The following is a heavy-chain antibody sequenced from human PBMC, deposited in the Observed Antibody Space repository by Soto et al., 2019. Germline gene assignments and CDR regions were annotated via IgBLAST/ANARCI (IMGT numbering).Heavy chain of an antibody. Sequence: VGSLRLSCAASGFTFSSYAMNWVRQAPGKGLEWISVISNSGHSAYYADSVKGRFTISRDNSKNTLYLQIKSLRAEDTAAYYCAKGGPTFLNWFGPWGQGTLVTVSS. D-gene: IGHD5-12*01. CDR3: AKGGPTFLNWFGP. CDR1: GFTFSSYA. J-gene: IGHJ5*02. CDR2: ISNSGHSA. V-gene: IGHV3-23*01.